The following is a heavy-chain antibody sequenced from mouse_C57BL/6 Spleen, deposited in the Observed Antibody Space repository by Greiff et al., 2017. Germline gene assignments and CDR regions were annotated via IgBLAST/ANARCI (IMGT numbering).Heavy chain of an antibody. CDR1: GFSLTSYG. J-gene: IGHJ3*01. D-gene: IGHD1-1*01. Sequence: VQGVESGPGLVAPSQSLSITCTVSGFSLTSYGVDWVRQPPGKGLEWLGVIWGGGSTNNNSALMARLSISKDNSTSQVCLKMNSLQTDDTAMYYCAKRDYGSPFAYWGQGTLVTVSA. CDR3: AKRDYGSPFAY. V-gene: IGHV2-9*01. CDR2: IWGGGST.